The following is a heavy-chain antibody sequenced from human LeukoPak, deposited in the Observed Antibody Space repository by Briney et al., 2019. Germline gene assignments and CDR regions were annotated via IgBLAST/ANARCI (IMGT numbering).Heavy chain of an antibody. CDR2: ISSSGSTI. CDR3: ARNGHCSSTSCYASNWFDP. CDR1: GFTFSNYA. V-gene: IGHV3-48*03. D-gene: IGHD2-2*03. J-gene: IGHJ5*02. Sequence: GGSLRLSCAASGFTFSNYAMSWVRQAPGKGLEWVSYISSSGSTIYYADSVKGRFTISRDNAKNSLYLQMNSLRAEDTAVYYCARNGHCSSTSCYASNWFDPWGQGTLVTVSS.